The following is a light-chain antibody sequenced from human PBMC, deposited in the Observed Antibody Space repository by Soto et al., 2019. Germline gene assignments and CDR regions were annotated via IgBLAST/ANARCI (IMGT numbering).Light chain of an antibody. Sequence: EIVLTQSPDTLSLSPGARAPLSCRASQSVSSSYLAWYQQRPGQAPRLLIYGASSRATGIPDRFSGSGSGTDFSLTISRLEPEDFAVYYCQQYGVSPRTFGQGTKVDI. CDR1: QSVSSSY. J-gene: IGKJ1*01. CDR3: QQYGVSPRT. V-gene: IGKV3-20*01. CDR2: GAS.